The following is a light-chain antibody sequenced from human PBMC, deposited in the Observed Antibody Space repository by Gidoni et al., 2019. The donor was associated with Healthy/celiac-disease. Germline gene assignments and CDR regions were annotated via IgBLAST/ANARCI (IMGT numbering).Light chain of an antibody. CDR2: WAS. Sequence: DIVMTQSPDSLAVSLGERVTINCKSSQSVLYSSNNKNYLAWYQQKPGQPPKLLIYWASTRESGVPDRFSSSGSGTDFTRTISSLQAEDVAVYYCQQYYSTPMYTFGQGTKLEIK. V-gene: IGKV4-1*01. J-gene: IGKJ2*01. CDR3: QQYYSTPMYT. CDR1: QSVLYSSNNKNY.